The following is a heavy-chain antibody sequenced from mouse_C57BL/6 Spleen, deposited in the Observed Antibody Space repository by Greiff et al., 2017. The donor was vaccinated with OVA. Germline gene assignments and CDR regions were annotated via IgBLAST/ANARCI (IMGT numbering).Heavy chain of an antibody. J-gene: IGHJ2*01. Sequence: VQLQQSGAELAKPGASVKLSCKASGYTFTSYWMHWVKQRPGQGLEWIGYINPSSGYTKYNQKFKDKATLTADKSSRTAYMQLSSLTYEDSAVYYCARNYYGSSYDFDYWGQGTTLTVSS. CDR1: GYTFTSYW. V-gene: IGHV1-7*01. D-gene: IGHD1-1*01. CDR3: ARNYYGSSYDFDY. CDR2: INPSSGYT.